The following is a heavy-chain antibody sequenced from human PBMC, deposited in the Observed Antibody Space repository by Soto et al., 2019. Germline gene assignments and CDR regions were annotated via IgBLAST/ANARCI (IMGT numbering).Heavy chain of an antibody. CDR1: GFTFSSYA. CDR2: ISGSGGST. J-gene: IGHJ6*01. D-gene: IGHD3-10*01. CDR3: ATGRGLYYYDGMDV. Sequence: EVQLLESGGGLVQPGGSLRLSFAASGFTFSSYAMSWVRQAPGKGLEWVSAISGSGGSTYYAASVKGRFTISRDNSTNPLYLHMNSLRAADTAVYYCATGRGLYYYDGMDVWGQGTTVTFSS. V-gene: IGHV3-23*01.